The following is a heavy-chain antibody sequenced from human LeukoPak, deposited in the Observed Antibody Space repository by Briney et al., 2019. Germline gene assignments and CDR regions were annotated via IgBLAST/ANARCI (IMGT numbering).Heavy chain of an antibody. V-gene: IGHV3-43*01. CDR2: ISWDGVST. J-gene: IGHJ4*02. CDR3: AKGRGYDYTFPFDS. D-gene: IGHD5-12*01. Sequence: GGSLRLSCAASGFTFYDYTMHWVRQTPGKGLEWVSLISWDGVSTYYADSVQGRFTISRDNSKNSLYLQMNGLRTDDTAFYYCAKGRGYDYTFPFDSWGLGTLVTVPS. CDR1: GFTFYDYT.